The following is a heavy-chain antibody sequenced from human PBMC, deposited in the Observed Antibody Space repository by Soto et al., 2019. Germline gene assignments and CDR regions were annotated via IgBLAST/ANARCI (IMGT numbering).Heavy chain of an antibody. V-gene: IGHV4-30-4*01. CDR2: IFYSGST. CDR3: AITNFMTTVGGADY. Sequence: QVQLQESGPGLVKPSQTLSLTCTVSGGSISSGDYYWSWIRQPPGKGLEWIGYIFYSGSTYYNPSLKSRVTISLDTSKNQFSLKLSSVTAADTSVYYCAITNFMTTVGGADYWGQGTLVTVSS. J-gene: IGHJ4*02. CDR1: GGSISSGDYY. D-gene: IGHD4-17*01.